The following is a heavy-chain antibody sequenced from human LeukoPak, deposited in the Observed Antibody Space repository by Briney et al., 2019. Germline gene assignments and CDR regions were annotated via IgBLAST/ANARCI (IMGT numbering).Heavy chain of an antibody. CDR3: ARHSRYYYDSSGFDI. Sequence: GESPKISCKGSGYSFTSYWIGWVRQMPGKGLEWMGIIYPGDSDTRYSPSFQGQVTISADKSISTAYLQWSSLKASDTAMYYCARHSRYYYDSSGFDIWGQGTMVTVSS. CDR1: GYSFTSYW. D-gene: IGHD3-22*01. CDR2: IYPGDSDT. V-gene: IGHV5-51*01. J-gene: IGHJ3*02.